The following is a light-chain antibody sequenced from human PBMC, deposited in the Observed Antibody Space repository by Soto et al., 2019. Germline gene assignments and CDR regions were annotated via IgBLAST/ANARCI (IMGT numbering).Light chain of an antibody. CDR3: CSYAGGSSYVV. J-gene: IGLJ2*01. V-gene: IGLV2-23*01. Sequence: QSALTQPASVSGSPGQSITLTCTGTSSDVGGYNLVSWYQLHPGKATKLMIYEGTKRPSGVSNRFSGSKSGSTASLTISGRQAEDEADDYYCSYAGGSSYVVFGGGTKLTVL. CDR2: EGT. CDR1: SSDVGGYNL.